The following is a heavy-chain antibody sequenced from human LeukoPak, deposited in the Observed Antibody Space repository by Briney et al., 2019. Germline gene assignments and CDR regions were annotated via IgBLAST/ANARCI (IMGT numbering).Heavy chain of an antibody. CDR2: INQDGSKN. V-gene: IGHV3-7*03. Sequence: GGFLRLSCAASGFTFSSYWMNWVRQAPGKGLEWVANINQDGSKNYYVDSVKGRFTISRDNAKDSLYLQMNSLRAEDTAVYYCARATDVWGQGTTVTVSS. CDR3: ARATDV. CDR1: GFTFSSYW. J-gene: IGHJ6*02. D-gene: IGHD5-12*01.